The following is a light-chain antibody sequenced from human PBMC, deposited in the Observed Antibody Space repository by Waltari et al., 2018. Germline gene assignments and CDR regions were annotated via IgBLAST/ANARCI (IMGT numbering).Light chain of an antibody. Sequence: DIQMTQSPSSLSASVGDRVTIPCRASQGISNSLAWYQQKPGKAPKLLLYLTSRLESGVPSRFSCSGSGTDYTLTISSLRPEDFATYYCQQHYSSLWTFGQGTKVEIK. CDR2: LTS. CDR1: QGISNS. V-gene: IGKV1-NL1*01. CDR3: QQHYSSLWT. J-gene: IGKJ1*01.